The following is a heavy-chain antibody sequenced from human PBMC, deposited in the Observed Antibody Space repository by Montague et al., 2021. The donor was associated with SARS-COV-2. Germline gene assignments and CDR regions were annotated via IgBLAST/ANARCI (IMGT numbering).Heavy chain of an antibody. V-gene: IGHV4-59*08. Sequence: SETLSLTCTGLGWCNSSCDWSWIRQTSGKGLEWIGDIYYSRSTNYNPSLKSRVTISVDTSKNQFSLKLSSVTAADTAVYYCARQENSSGWFKPDAFDIWGQGTMVTVSS. CDR2: IYYSRST. J-gene: IGHJ3*02. D-gene: IGHD6-19*01. CDR1: GWCNSSCD. CDR3: ARQENSSGWFKPDAFDI.